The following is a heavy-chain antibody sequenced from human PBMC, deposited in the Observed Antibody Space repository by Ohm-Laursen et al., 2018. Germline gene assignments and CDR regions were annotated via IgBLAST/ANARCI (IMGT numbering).Heavy chain of an antibody. D-gene: IGHD2-15*01. CDR3: AKDLLHGMDV. CDR1: GFTFSRYW. CDR2: INSDESTT. V-gene: IGHV3-74*01. Sequence: SLRLSCTASGFTFSRYWMHWVRQAPGKGLVWVSQINSDESTTTYADSMKGRFTISRDNSKNTLYLQMASLTAEDTAVYYCAKDLLHGMDVWGQGTTVTVSS. J-gene: IGHJ6*02.